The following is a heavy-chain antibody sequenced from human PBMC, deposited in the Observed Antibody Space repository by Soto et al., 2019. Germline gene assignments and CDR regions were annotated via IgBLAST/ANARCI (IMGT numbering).Heavy chain of an antibody. CDR3: AKPYSSSWDGDFDY. D-gene: IGHD6-13*01. J-gene: IGHJ4*02. V-gene: IGHV3-48*01. CDR2: ISSSSNSI. CDR1: GFTFSSYS. Sequence: PGGSLRLSCAASGFTFSSYSMNWVRQAPGKGLEWVSYISSSSNSIYYADSVKGRFTISRDNAKNSLHLQMNSLRAEDTAVYYCAKPYSSSWDGDFDYWGQGTLVTVSS.